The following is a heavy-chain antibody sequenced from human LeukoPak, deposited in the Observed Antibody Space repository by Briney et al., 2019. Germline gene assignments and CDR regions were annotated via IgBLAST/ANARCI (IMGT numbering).Heavy chain of an antibody. Sequence: ASVKVSCKASGYTXTSYGISWVRQAPGQGLDWMGWISTYNGNTNCAQKLQGRVTMTTDTSTSTAYMELRSLRSDDTAVYYCARSLGGYDWDYWGQGTLVTVSS. CDR3: ARSLGGYDWDY. D-gene: IGHD5-12*01. V-gene: IGHV1-18*01. J-gene: IGHJ4*02. CDR2: ISTYNGNT. CDR1: GYTXTSYG.